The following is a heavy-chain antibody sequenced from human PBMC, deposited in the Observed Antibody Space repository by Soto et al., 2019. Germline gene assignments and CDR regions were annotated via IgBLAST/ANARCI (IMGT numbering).Heavy chain of an antibody. CDR3: ARDLLRYFDWLPHTQYYYGMDV. CDR1: GYTFTSYG. J-gene: IGHJ6*02. Sequence: GXSVKVSCNTSGYTFTSYGIIWVRQAPGQGLEWMGWISAYNGNTNYAQKLQGRVTMTTDTSTSTAYMELRSLRSDDTAVYYCARDLLRYFDWLPHTQYYYGMDVWGQGTTVTVSS. V-gene: IGHV1-18*01. D-gene: IGHD3-9*01. CDR2: ISAYNGNT.